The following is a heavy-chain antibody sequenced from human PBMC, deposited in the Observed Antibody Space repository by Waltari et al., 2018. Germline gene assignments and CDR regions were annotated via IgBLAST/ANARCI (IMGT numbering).Heavy chain of an antibody. D-gene: IGHD1-26*01. CDR3: ATPTDMVGATTTAGDY. Sequence: QVQLVQSGAEVKKPGSSVKVSCKASGGTFSSYAISWVRQAPGQGLEWMGGIIPIFGTANYAQKCQGRVTITADTSTDTAYMELRSLRSEDTAVYYCATPTDMVGATTTAGDYWGQGTLVTVSS. J-gene: IGHJ4*02. CDR1: GGTFSSYA. V-gene: IGHV1-69*14. CDR2: IIPIFGTA.